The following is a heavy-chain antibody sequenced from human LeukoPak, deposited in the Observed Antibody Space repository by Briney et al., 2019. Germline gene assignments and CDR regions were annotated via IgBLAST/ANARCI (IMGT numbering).Heavy chain of an antibody. CDR3: AREPPRYCSGGSCFAFDY. D-gene: IGHD2-15*01. J-gene: IGHJ4*02. CDR2: XIPIFGTA. V-gene: IGHV1-69*01. Sequence: XXXXIPIFGTANYAQKFQGRVTITADESTSTAYMELSSLRSEDTAVYYCAREPPRYCSGGSCFAFDYWGQGTLVTVSS.